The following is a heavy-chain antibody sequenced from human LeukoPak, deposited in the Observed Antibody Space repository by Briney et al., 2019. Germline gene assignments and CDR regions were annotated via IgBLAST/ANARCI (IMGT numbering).Heavy chain of an antibody. CDR3: AREYGSRAGNLFDP. J-gene: IGHJ5*02. D-gene: IGHD6-13*01. Sequence: ASVKVSCKASGYTFTSYGISWVRQAPGQGLEWMGIINPSGGSTSYAQKFQGRVTMTRDMSTSTVYMELSSLRSEDTAVYYCAREYGSRAGNLFDPWGQGTLVTVSS. CDR2: INPSGGST. V-gene: IGHV1-46*01. CDR1: GYTFTSYG.